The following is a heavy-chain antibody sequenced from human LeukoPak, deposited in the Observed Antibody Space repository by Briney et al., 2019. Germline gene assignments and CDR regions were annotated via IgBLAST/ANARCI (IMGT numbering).Heavy chain of an antibody. CDR1: GGSFSGYF. J-gene: IGHJ3*02. D-gene: IGHD1-26*01. CDR3: ARGGLTYSGSYLDAFDI. V-gene: IGHV4-34*01. Sequence: PSETLSLTCAVYGGSFSGYFWSWIRQPPGKGLEWIGEINHSGSTNYNPSLKSRVTISVDTSKNQFSLKLSSVTAADTAVYYCARGGLTYSGSYLDAFDIWGQGTMVTVSS. CDR2: INHSGST.